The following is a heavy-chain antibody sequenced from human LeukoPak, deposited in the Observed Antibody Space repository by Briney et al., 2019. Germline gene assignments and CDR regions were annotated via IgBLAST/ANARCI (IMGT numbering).Heavy chain of an antibody. Sequence: GGSLRLSCAASGFTVSNNYTNWVRQAPGKGLEWVSIIYSSGNTYYADSVEGRFTISRDNSKNMLYLQMNSLRAEDTAVYYCARGVTNIAVGDYWGQGTLVTVSS. CDR3: ARGVTNIAVGDY. V-gene: IGHV3-53*01. CDR1: GFTVSNNY. J-gene: IGHJ4*02. D-gene: IGHD6-19*01. CDR2: IYSSGNT.